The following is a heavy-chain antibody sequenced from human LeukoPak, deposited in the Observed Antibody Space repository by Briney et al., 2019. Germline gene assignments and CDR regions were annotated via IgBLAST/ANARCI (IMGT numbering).Heavy chain of an antibody. Sequence: GRSLRLSCETSGFTFLDYAVHWVRQAPGKGLEWVAVMSYDGNNNYYADSVKGRFTISRDNAKNTLYLEMNSLRAEDTAVYYCARSFGLRSNWFDPWGQGTLVTVSS. CDR3: ARSFGLRSNWFDP. J-gene: IGHJ5*02. CDR2: MSYDGNNN. CDR1: GFTFLDYA. D-gene: IGHD3-3*01. V-gene: IGHV3-30-3*01.